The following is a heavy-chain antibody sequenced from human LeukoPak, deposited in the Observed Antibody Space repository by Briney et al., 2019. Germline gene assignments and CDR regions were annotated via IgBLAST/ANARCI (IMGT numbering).Heavy chain of an antibody. V-gene: IGHV4-34*01. CDR3: ARGQEGGFTQLLDH. Sequence: SETLSLTCAVYGGSFSGYYWTWIRQPPGKGLEWIGEINHNGDTNYNPSLKSRVTMSVDTSKNQISLNLTSVTAADTAVYYCARGQEGGFTQLLDHWGRGNRVTVSS. D-gene: IGHD2-2*01. J-gene: IGHJ4*02. CDR1: GGSFSGYY. CDR2: INHNGDT.